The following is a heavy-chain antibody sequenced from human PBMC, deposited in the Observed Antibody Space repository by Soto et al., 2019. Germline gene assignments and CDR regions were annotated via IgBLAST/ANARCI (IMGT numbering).Heavy chain of an antibody. D-gene: IGHD2-2*01. CDR1: GGSFSGYY. CDR2: INHSGST. J-gene: IGHJ4*02. CDR3: ASYCSSTSCYLGVFDY. V-gene: IGHV4-34*01. Sequence: QVQLQQWGAGLLKPSETLSLTCAVYGGSFSGYYWSWIRQPPGKGLEWIGEINHSGSTNYNPSLKSRVTISVDTSKNQFSLKLSSVTAADTAVYYCASYCSSTSCYLGVFDYWGQGTLVTVSS.